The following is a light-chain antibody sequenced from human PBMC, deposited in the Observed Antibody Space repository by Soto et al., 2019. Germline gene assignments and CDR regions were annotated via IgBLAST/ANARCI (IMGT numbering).Light chain of an antibody. CDR2: LNSDGSH. J-gene: IGLJ1*01. CDR1: SGHSSYA. Sequence: QTVVTQSPSASASLGASVKLTCPLSSGHSSYAIAWHQQQPEKGPRYLMKLNSDGSHSKGDGIPDRFSGSSSGAERYLIISSLQSEDEADYYCQTWGTGIHVFGTGTKLTVL. V-gene: IGLV4-69*01. CDR3: QTWGTGIHV.